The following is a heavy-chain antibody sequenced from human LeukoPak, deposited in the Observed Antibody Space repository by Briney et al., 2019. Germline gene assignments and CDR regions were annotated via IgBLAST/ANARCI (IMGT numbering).Heavy chain of an antibody. CDR1: GYTFTSYD. Sequence: ASVKVSCKASGYTFTSYDINWVRQATGQGLEWMGWMNPNSGNTGYAQKFQGRVTITRNTSISTAYMELSSLRSEDTAVYYCARVYSGSYLNWFDPWGQGTLVTVSS. CDR2: MNPNSGNT. V-gene: IGHV1-8*03. CDR3: ARVYSGSYLNWFDP. D-gene: IGHD1-26*01. J-gene: IGHJ5*02.